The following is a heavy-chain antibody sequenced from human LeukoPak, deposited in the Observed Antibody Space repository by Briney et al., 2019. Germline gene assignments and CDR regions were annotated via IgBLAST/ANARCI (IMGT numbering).Heavy chain of an antibody. CDR1: GYTFTSYG. Sequence: ASVKVSCKASGYTFTSYGINWVRQATGQGLGWMGWMNPNSGNTGYAQKFQGRVTITRNTSISTAYMELSSLRSEDTAVYYCARTNPRKRRYYFDYWGQGTLVTVSS. CDR3: ARTNPRKRRYYFDY. J-gene: IGHJ4*02. V-gene: IGHV1-8*03. CDR2: MNPNSGNT. D-gene: IGHD1-1*01.